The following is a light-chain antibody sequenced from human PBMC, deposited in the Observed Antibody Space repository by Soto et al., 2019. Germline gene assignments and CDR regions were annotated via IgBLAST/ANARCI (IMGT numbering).Light chain of an antibody. CDR2: GAS. Sequence: EIVCTQSPGTLSLSPGTRATLSCRASQSISSSYLAWYQQRPGQAPRLLIYGASSRATGIPARFSGSGSGTDVTITISSLEPEDLAVYYCQQRSTWPLTFGGGTKVDIK. V-gene: IGKV3D-20*02. CDR3: QQRSTWPLT. J-gene: IGKJ4*01. CDR1: QSISSSY.